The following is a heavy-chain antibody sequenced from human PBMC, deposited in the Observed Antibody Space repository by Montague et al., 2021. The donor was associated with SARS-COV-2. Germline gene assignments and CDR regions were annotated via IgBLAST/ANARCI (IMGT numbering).Heavy chain of an antibody. CDR3: ARTRLDYNDYVFDY. D-gene: IGHD4-11*01. CDR2: IYYSGTT. V-gene: IGHV4-59*11. CDR1: GGSIRSHY. Sequence: SETLSLTCSVSGGSIRSHYWSWIRQPPGKGLEWIGYIYYSGTTXXXPSXXXRVTISVDTSKNQFSLKPSSVTAADTAVFYCARTRLDYNDYVFDYWGQGILVTVSS. J-gene: IGHJ4*02.